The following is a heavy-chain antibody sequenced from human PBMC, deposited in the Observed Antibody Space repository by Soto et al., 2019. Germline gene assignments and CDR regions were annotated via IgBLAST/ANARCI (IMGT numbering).Heavy chain of an antibody. D-gene: IGHD2-2*01. Sequence: QVQLVQSGAEVKKPGSSVKVSCKASGGTFSSYAISWVRQAPGQGLEWMGGIIPIFGTANYAQKFQGRVTITADESTSTAYMELSSLRSEDTAVYYCARGRKYQLLPPDSSSSGCVGDYGMDVWGQGTTVTVSS. V-gene: IGHV1-69*12. J-gene: IGHJ6*02. CDR1: GGTFSSYA. CDR3: ARGRKYQLLPPDSSSSGCVGDYGMDV. CDR2: IIPIFGTA.